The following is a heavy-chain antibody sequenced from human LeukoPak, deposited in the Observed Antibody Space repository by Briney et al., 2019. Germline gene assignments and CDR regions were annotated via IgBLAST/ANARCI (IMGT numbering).Heavy chain of an antibody. CDR3: AREEIRSWFDP. D-gene: IGHD5-24*01. J-gene: IGHJ5*02. V-gene: IGHV4-59*11. CDR2: IYYSGST. Sequence: SETLSLTCTVSGGSLSSHYWSWIWQPPGKGLEWIGYIYYSGSTNYNPSLRSRVTISVDTSKNQFSLKLSSVTAADTAVYYCAREEIRSWFDPWGQGTLVTVSS. CDR1: GGSLSSHY.